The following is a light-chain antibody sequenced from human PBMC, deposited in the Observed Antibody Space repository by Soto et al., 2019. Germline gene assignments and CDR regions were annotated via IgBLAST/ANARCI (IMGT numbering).Light chain of an antibody. Sequence: DIQMTQSPSSLSASVGDRVTITCRASHNIDIYLNWYQQKPGKAPNLLIHTASTVHSGVPSRFSGSGSGTDFTLTIASLQPEDFGTYYCQQSYSIVRTFGQGTKVE. CDR3: QQSYSIVRT. CDR2: TAS. CDR1: HNIDIY. V-gene: IGKV1-39*01. J-gene: IGKJ1*01.